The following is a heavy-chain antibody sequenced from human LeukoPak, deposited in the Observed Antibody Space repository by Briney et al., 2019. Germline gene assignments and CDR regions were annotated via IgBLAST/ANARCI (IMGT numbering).Heavy chain of an antibody. D-gene: IGHD3-16*02. V-gene: IGHV3-30*18. Sequence: PGRSLRLSCAASGFTFSSYGMHWVRQAPGKGLEWVAVISYDGSNEYYADSVKGRFTISRDNSKNTLYLQMNSLRAEDTAVYYCAKDGPLHLGELSYYYYYYMDVWGKGTTVTVSS. CDR1: GFTFSSYG. J-gene: IGHJ6*03. CDR3: AKDGPLHLGELSYYYYYYMDV. CDR2: ISYDGSNE.